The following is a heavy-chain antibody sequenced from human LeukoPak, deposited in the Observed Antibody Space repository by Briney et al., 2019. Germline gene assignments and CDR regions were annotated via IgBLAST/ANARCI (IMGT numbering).Heavy chain of an antibody. Sequence: PSETLSLTCTVSGGSISSSSYYWGWIRPPPGTGLEWSGSIYYSGSTYYNPSLKSRVTISVDTSKNQFSLKLSSVTAADTAVYYCARDSDAFDIWGQGTMVTVSS. CDR3: ARDSDAFDI. CDR1: GGSISSSSYY. CDR2: IYYSGST. J-gene: IGHJ3*02. V-gene: IGHV4-39*07.